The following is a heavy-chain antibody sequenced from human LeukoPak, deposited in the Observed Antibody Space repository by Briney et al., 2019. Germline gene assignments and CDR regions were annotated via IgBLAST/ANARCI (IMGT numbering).Heavy chain of an antibody. CDR2: IKSKTDGGTT. CDR3: TTDYYDSSGFDY. D-gene: IGHD3-22*01. CDR1: GFTFSNAW. J-gene: IGHJ4*02. Sequence: GGSLRLSCAASGFTFSNAWMSWVRQAPGKGLEWVGRIKSKTDGGTTDYAAPVKGRFTISRDDSKNTLYLQMNSLKTEDTAVYYCTTDYYDSSGFDYWGQGTLVTVSS. V-gene: IGHV3-15*01.